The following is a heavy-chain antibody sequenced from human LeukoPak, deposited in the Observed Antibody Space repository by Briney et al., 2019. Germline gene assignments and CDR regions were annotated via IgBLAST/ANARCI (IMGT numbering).Heavy chain of an antibody. CDR2: ISSSSSYI. CDR1: GFTFSSYS. V-gene: IGHV3-21*01. J-gene: IGHJ4*02. CDR3: ARDFDSSGYYGGGDY. D-gene: IGHD3-22*01. Sequence: GGSLRLSCAASGFTFSSYSMNWVRQAPGKGLEWVSSISSSSSYIYYADSVKGRFTISRDNAKNSLYLQMNSLRAEDTAVYYCARDFDSSGYYGGGDYWGQGTLVTVSS.